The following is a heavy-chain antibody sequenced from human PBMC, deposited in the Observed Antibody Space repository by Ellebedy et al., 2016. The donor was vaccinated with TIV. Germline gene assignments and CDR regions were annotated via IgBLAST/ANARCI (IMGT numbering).Heavy chain of an antibody. Sequence: PGGSLRLSCAASGFNLSTYSMNWVRQAPGKGLEWVSYITSGRSTIKYADSVKGRFTISRDNAKNSLYLQMNSLRAEDTAVYYCARVQLVWFGSDCWGQGTLVTVSS. V-gene: IGHV3-48*01. J-gene: IGHJ4*02. D-gene: IGHD3-10*01. CDR2: ITSGRSTI. CDR3: ARVQLVWFGSDC. CDR1: GFNLSTYS.